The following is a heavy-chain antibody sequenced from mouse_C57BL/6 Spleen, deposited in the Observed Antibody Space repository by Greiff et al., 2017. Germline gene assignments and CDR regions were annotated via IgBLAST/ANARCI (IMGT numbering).Heavy chain of an antibody. J-gene: IGHJ2*01. CDR3: ARSWLRLVVSPYYFDY. CDR1: GYTFTSSW. Sequence: VQLQQPGAELVMPGASVKLSCKASGYTFTSSWLHWVKQRPGQGLEWIGEIDPSDSYTNYNQKFKGKSTLPVDKSSSTAYMQLSSLTSEDSAVYYCARSWLRLVVSPYYFDYWGQGTTLTVSS. CDR2: IDPSDSYT. V-gene: IGHV1-69*01. D-gene: IGHD1-1*01.